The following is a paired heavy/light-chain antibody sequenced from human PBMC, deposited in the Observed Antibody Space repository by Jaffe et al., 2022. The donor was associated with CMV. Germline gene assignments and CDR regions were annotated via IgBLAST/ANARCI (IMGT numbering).Light chain of an antibody. Sequence: EIVLTQSPGTLSLSPGERATLSCRASQSVSSSYLAWYQQKPGQAPRLLIYGASSRATGIPDRFSGSGSGTDFTLTISRLEPEDFAVYYCQQYGSPQFTFGPGTKVDIK. CDR2: GAS. J-gene: IGKJ3*01. CDR3: QQYGSPQFT. V-gene: IGKV3-20*01. CDR1: QSVSSSY.
Heavy chain of an antibody. CDR3: ARSTFFGVVIKVWGYFDY. CDR2: ISAYNGNT. CDR1: GYTFTSYG. J-gene: IGHJ4*02. Sequence: QVQLVQSGAEVKKPGASVKVSCKASGYTFTSYGISWVRQAPGQGLEWMGWISAYNGNTNYAQKLQGRVTMTTDTSTSTAYMELRSLRSDDTAVYYCARSTFFGVVIKVWGYFDYWGQGTLVTVSS. D-gene: IGHD3-3*01. V-gene: IGHV1-18*04.